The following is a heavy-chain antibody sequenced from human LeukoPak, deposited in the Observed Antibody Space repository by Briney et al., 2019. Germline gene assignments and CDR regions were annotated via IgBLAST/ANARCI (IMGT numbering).Heavy chain of an antibody. J-gene: IGHJ4*02. CDR3: ARLIEGCSSTSCWGTFDY. CDR1: GFTFSSYS. D-gene: IGHD2-2*01. Sequence: PGGSLRLSCAASGFTFSSYSMNWVRQAPGKGLEWVSYISSSSSSTIYYADSVKGRFTISRDNAKNSLFLQMNSLRAEDTAVYYCARLIEGCSSTSCWGTFDYWGQGTLVTVSS. CDR2: ISSSSSSTI. V-gene: IGHV3-48*01.